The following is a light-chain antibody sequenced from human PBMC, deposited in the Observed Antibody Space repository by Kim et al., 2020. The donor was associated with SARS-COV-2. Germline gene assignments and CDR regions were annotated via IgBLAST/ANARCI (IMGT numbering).Light chain of an antibody. Sequence: GQSVTISCTGTSTEFGSYNRVSWYQQPPGTAPKLMIYEVNTRPSGVPDRFSASMSDNTASLTISGLQAEDEADYYCSSYTSTGTWVFGGGTQLTVL. CDR2: EVN. CDR3: SSYTSTGTWV. V-gene: IGLV2-18*02. J-gene: IGLJ3*02. CDR1: STEFGSYNR.